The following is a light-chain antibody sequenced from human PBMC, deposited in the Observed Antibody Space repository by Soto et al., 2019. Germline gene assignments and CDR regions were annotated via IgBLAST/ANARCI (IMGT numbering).Light chain of an antibody. CDR3: QQYETSPAVT. V-gene: IGKV3-20*01. CDR1: QSVTSTY. J-gene: IGKJ5*01. Sequence: EIVLTQSPGTLLLSPGERATLSCRAIQSVTSTYLAWYQKKPGQAPRLLFYGASSRAAGIPDRFSSSGSGTDFSLTISRLEPEDFAVYYCQQYETSPAVTFGQGTRLEIK. CDR2: GAS.